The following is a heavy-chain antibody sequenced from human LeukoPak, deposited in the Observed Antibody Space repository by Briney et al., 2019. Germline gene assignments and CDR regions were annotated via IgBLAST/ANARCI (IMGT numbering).Heavy chain of an antibody. V-gene: IGHV3-66*02. CDR2: IYSGGST. D-gene: IGHD2-15*01. Sequence: PGGSLRLSCAASGFTVSSNYMSWVRQAPGKGLEWVSVIYSGGSTYYADSVKGRFTISRDNSKNTLYLQMNSLRAEDTAVYYRARGAVVAATGSPNWFDPWGQGTLVTVSS. J-gene: IGHJ5*02. CDR3: ARGAVVAATGSPNWFDP. CDR1: GFTVSSNY.